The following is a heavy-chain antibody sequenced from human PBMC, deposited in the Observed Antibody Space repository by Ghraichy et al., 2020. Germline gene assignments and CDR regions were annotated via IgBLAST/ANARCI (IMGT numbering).Heavy chain of an antibody. J-gene: IGHJ4*02. V-gene: IGHV3-7*01. D-gene: IGHD4-17*01. Sequence: GGSLRLSCAASGFTFSRHWMSWVRQAPGKGLEWVASIKSDRSDSFYLDSVKGRFTISRDNAGNSVSLEMTSLRAEDTAVYYCARDPYGDYKYGGTDYWGRGTLVSVSS. CDR3: ARDPYGDYKYGGTDY. CDR2: IKSDRSDS. CDR1: GFTFSRHW.